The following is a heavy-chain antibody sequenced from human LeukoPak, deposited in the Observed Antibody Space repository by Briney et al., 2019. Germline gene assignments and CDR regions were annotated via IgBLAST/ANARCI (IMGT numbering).Heavy chain of an antibody. D-gene: IGHD4-17*01. CDR3: AKDKDYGDYVFDY. CDR1: GFTFSSYG. Sequence: GGSLRLSCAASGFTFSSYGMHWVRQAPGKGLEWVAFIRYDGSNKYYADSVKGRFTISRDNSKNMLYLQMNSLRAEDTAVYYCAKDKDYGDYVFDYWGQGTLVTVSS. J-gene: IGHJ4*02. CDR2: IRYDGSNK. V-gene: IGHV3-30*02.